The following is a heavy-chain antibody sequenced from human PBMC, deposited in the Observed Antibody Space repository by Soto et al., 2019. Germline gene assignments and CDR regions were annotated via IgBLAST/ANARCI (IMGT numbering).Heavy chain of an antibody. CDR2: MHPNSGNT. D-gene: IGHD6-19*01. Sequence: QVQLVQSGAEVKKPGASVKVSCKASGYTFTNYDINWVRQAPGQGLEWMGWMHPNSGNTGYAQRFQGRVSLTRDISTSTAYMESRSLRSEDKAVYYCGRVKAVDPFIEYFLHWGQGTLVTVSS. V-gene: IGHV1-8*01. CDR3: GRVKAVDPFIEYFLH. J-gene: IGHJ1*01. CDR1: GYTFTNYD.